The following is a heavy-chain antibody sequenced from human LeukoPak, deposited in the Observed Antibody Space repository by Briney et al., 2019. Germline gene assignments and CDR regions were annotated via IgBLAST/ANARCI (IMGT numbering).Heavy chain of an antibody. D-gene: IGHD1-26*01. CDR2: ISSSSSYI. CDR1: GFTFSSYS. CDR3: ARDRGAGSYHDAFDI. V-gene: IGHV3-21*01. J-gene: IGHJ3*02. Sequence: GGSLRLSCAASGFTFSSYSMNWVSQAPGKRLEWVSSISSSSSYIYYADSVKGRFTISRDNAKNSLYLQMNSLRAEDTAVYYCARDRGAGSYHDAFDIWGQGTMVTVSS.